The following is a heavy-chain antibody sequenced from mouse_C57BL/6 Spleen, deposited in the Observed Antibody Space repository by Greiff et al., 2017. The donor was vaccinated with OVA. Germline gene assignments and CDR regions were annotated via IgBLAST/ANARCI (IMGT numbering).Heavy chain of an antibody. J-gene: IGHJ3*01. CDR1: GFTFSDYY. CDR3: ARESNWGQFAY. V-gene: IGHV5-16*01. CDR2: INYDGSST. Sequence: EVMLVESEGGLVQPGSSMKLSCTASGFTFSDYYMAWVRQVPEKGLEWVANINYDGSSTYYLDSLKSRFIISRDNAKNILYLQMSSLKSEDTATYYCARESNWGQFAYWGQGTLVTVSA. D-gene: IGHD4-1*01.